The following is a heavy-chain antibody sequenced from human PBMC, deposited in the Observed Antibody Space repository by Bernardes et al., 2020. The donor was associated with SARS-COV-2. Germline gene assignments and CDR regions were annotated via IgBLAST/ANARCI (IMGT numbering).Heavy chain of an antibody. D-gene: IGHD6-19*01. CDR2: IYSGGST. V-gene: IGHV3-53*01. J-gene: IGHJ3*02. Sequence: GSLRLSCAASGFTVSSNYMSWVRQAPGKGLEWVSVIYSGGSTYYADSVKGRFTISRDNSKNTLDLQMNSLRAEDTAVYYCAREIAVAGRGDAFDIWGQVTMVTVSS. CDR3: AREIAVAGRGDAFDI. CDR1: GFTVSSNY.